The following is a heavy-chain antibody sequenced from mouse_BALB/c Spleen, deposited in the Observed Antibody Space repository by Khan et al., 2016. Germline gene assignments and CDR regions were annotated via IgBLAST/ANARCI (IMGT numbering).Heavy chain of an antibody. CDR2: TNPTNGRT. D-gene: IGHD1-1*01. CDR3: ARIKKIVATYFDY. V-gene: IGHV1S81*02. CDR1: GYTFTSSW. Sequence: QVQLQQSGAELVKAGASVKMSCKASGYTFTSSWMHWVKQRLGQGLEWFAETNPTNGRTYYNEKFKSKATLTVDKSSSTAYMLLSGLTFEDSAVYYCARIKKIVATYFDYWGQGTTLTVSS. J-gene: IGHJ2*01.